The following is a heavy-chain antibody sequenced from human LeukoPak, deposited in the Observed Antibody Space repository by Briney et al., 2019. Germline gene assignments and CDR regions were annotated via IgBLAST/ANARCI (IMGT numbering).Heavy chain of an antibody. CDR3: ALGYCSSTSCLRAFDT. Sequence: PSETLSLTCTVSGGSISSYYWSWIRQPPGKGLEWIGYIYYSGSTNYNPSLKSRVTISVGTSKNQFSLKLSSVTAADTAVYYCALGYCSSTSCLRAFDTWGQGTMVTVSS. CDR1: GGSISSYY. CDR2: IYYSGST. D-gene: IGHD2-2*01. V-gene: IGHV4-59*01. J-gene: IGHJ3*02.